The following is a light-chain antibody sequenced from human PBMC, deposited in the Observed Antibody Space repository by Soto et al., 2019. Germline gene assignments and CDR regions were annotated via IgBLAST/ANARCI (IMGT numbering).Light chain of an antibody. CDR1: QSVSSY. CDR3: QQYNTWPPIT. Sequence: EIVLTQSPATLSLSPGERATLSCRASQSVSSYLAWYQKNPGQAPRLFXYGASTRATGLPARFSGSGSGTDFTLTISSLQSEDFAVYYCQQYNTWPPITFGQGTRLEIK. CDR2: GAS. V-gene: IGKV3-15*01. J-gene: IGKJ5*01.